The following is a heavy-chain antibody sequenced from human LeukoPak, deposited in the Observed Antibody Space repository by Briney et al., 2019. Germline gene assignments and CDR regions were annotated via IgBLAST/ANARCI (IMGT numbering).Heavy chain of an antibody. CDR1: GFTFSDYY. D-gene: IGHD3-22*01. Sequence: GGSLRLSCAASGFTFSDYYMGWIRQAPGKGLEWVSYISSSGSTIYYADSVKGRFTISRDNAKNSLYLQMNSLRAEDTAVYYCARDRYYYDSSGYYSASWDYWGQGTLVTVSS. CDR3: ARDRYYYDSSGYYSASWDY. J-gene: IGHJ4*02. CDR2: ISSSGSTI. V-gene: IGHV3-11*01.